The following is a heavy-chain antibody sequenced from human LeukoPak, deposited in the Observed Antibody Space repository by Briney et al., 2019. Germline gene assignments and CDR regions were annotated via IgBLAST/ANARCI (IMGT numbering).Heavy chain of an antibody. D-gene: IGHD2-15*01. Sequence: GGSLRLSCAASGFTLSGYWMSWVRQAPGKGLEWVANIKKDGSERYYVDFVKGRFTISRDNAKNSVYLQMNSLRVEDTAMYYCATISSPLDYWGQGTLVTVSS. J-gene: IGHJ4*02. CDR3: ATISSPLDY. V-gene: IGHV3-7*01. CDR2: IKKDGSER. CDR1: GFTLSGYW.